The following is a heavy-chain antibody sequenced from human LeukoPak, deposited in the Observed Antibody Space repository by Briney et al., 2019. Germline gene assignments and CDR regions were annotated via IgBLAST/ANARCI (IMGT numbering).Heavy chain of an antibody. J-gene: IGHJ4*02. V-gene: IGHV3-30*18. CDR2: ISYDGRNK. Sequence: PGGSLRLSCAASGFSFSSYGMHWVRQAPGEGLEWVAVISYDGRNKYYADSVKGRFTISRDNSKNTLYLQMDSLRAEDTAVYYCAKESVGTFDYWGQGTLVTVSS. D-gene: IGHD7-27*01. CDR3: AKESVGTFDY. CDR1: GFSFSSYG.